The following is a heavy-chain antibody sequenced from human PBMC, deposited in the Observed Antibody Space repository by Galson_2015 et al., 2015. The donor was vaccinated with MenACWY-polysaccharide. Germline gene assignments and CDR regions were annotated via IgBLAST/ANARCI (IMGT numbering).Heavy chain of an antibody. J-gene: IGHJ5*02. CDR3: AKDSTDFWSVAGRFDH. CDR2: IRSSGTNT. V-gene: IGHV3-23*01. Sequence: SLRLSCAASGFTFTSYAMSWVRQAPGKGLEWVSAIRSSGTNTYYADSVKGRFTISRDNSKNTLYLQMNSLRAEDTAVYYCAKDSTDFWSVAGRFDHWGQGTQVTVSS. D-gene: IGHD3-3*01. CDR1: GFTFTSYA.